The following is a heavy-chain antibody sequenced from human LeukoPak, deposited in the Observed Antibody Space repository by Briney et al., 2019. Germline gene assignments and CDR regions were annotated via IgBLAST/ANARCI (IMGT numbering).Heavy chain of an antibody. Sequence: GGSLRLSCAASGFTFSDYYISWIRQAPGKGLEWVSYISSSGSYTNYADSVKGRFTISRDNAKNSLYLQMNSLRAEDTAVYYCARTSGALTGYSPLGIWGQGTMVTVSS. J-gene: IGHJ3*02. CDR1: GFTFSDYY. V-gene: IGHV3-11*06. D-gene: IGHD3-9*01. CDR2: ISSSGSYT. CDR3: ARTSGALTGYSPLGI.